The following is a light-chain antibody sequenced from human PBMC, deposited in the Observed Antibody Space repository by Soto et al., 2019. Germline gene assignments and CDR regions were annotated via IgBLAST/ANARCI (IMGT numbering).Light chain of an antibody. CDR2: GAS. J-gene: IGKJ4*01. Sequence: EIVMTQSPATLSVSPGERATLSCSASQSVSSNLAWYQQKPGQAPRLLIYGASTRATGIPAGFSGSGSGTEFTLTISSLQSEDFAVYYCQQYNNWPLTFGGGTKVQIK. CDR3: QQYNNWPLT. CDR1: QSVSSN. V-gene: IGKV3-15*01.